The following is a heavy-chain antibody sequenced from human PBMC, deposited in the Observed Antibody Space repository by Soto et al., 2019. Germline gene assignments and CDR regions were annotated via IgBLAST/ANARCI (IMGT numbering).Heavy chain of an antibody. J-gene: IGHJ3*01. CDR1: GYTFINYG. CDR3: ARWSAIVGGAEALDV. V-gene: IGHV1-18*01. D-gene: IGHD1-26*01. CDR2: LSDYNGDT. Sequence: QVQLVQSGAEVKKPGASVRVSCKTSGYTFINYGITCVRQAPGQGLEWMGWLSDYNGDTSSSEKLQDRFTMTTDTSTNTVYMDLRSLTSDDTAVYYCARWSAIVGGAEALDVWGQGTMVIVSS.